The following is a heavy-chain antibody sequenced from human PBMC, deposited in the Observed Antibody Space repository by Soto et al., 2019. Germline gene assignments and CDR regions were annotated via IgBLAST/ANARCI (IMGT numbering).Heavy chain of an antibody. J-gene: IGHJ4*02. CDR2: ISGSDGST. D-gene: IGHD6-19*01. CDR1: GFTFSSYA. CDR3: AKDLTSSGRSSQLGY. Sequence: EVQLLESGGGLVQPGGSLRLSCAASGFTFSSYAMSWVRQAPGKGLEWVSAISGSDGSTYYADSVKGRFTISRDNSKNTLYLQMNSLRAEDTALYYCAKDLTSSGRSSQLGYWGQGTLVTVSP. V-gene: IGHV3-23*01.